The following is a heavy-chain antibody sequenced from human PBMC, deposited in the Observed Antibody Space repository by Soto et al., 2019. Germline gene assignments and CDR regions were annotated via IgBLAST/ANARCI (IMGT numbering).Heavy chain of an antibody. Sequence: ASVKVSCKASGYTFTGYYMHWVRQAPGQGLEWMGWINPNSGGTNYAQKFQGWVTMTRDTSISTAYMELSRLRSDDTAVYYCARGPYSSSWYVPTGYYYYGMDVWGQGTTVTVSS. CDR1: GYTFTGYY. J-gene: IGHJ6*01. D-gene: IGHD6-13*01. CDR3: ARGPYSSSWYVPTGYYYYGMDV. CDR2: INPNSGGT. V-gene: IGHV1-2*04.